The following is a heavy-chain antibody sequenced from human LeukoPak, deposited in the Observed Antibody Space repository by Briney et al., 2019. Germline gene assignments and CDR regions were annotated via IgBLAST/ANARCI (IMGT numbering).Heavy chain of an antibody. CDR1: GFTFSSHW. CDR2: INQDGGEK. D-gene: IGHD2-2*01. J-gene: IGHJ4*02. V-gene: IGHV3-7*01. CDR3: ATGRSCTTCYLPDY. Sequence: GGSLRLSCAASGFTFSSHWMTWVRQAPGKGLEWVANINQDGGEKYYVDSVKVRFTISRDNAKNSLYLQMNSLRAEDTAVYHCATGRSCTTCYLPDYWGQGTLVTVSS.